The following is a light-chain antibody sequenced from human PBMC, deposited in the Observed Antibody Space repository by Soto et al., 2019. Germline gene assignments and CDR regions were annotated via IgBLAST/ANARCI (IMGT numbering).Light chain of an antibody. CDR2: GAS. Sequence: EIVMTQSPATLSVSPGERATLSCRASQSVSSNLAWYQQKPGQAPRLFIYGASTRATGIPARFSGSGSGTEFTLTIRSLQSEDFAVYYCQQYNNWLRTFGQGTKVEIK. CDR3: QQYNNWLRT. V-gene: IGKV3-15*01. J-gene: IGKJ1*01. CDR1: QSVSSN.